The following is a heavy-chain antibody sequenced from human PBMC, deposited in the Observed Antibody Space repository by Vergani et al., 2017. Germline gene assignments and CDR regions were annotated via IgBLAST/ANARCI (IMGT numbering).Heavy chain of an antibody. D-gene: IGHD3-10*01. CDR2: ISSSSSYT. CDR1: GGSFSGYY. Sequence: QVQLQQWGAGLLKPSETLSLTCAVYGGSFSGYYWSWIRQPPGKGLEWVSYISSSSSYTNYADSVKGRFTISRDNAKNSLYLQMNSLRAEDTAVYYCATFMVRGVISYWGQGTLVTVSS. J-gene: IGHJ4*02. CDR3: ATFMVRGVISY. V-gene: IGHV3-11*03.